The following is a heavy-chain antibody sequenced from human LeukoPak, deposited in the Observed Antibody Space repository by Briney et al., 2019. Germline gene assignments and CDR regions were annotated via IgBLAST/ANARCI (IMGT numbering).Heavy chain of an antibody. D-gene: IGHD3-10*01. J-gene: IGHJ4*02. V-gene: IGHV3-7*01. CDR1: GFTFSNYW. CDR3: ARGDYYGSGSYDY. Sequence: PGGSLRLSCAASGFTFSNYWMNWVRQAPGKGLEWVANINQDGSEKYYVDSMKGRFTISRDNARNSLYLQMNRLRAEDTAVYYCARGDYYGSGSYDYWGQGTLVTVSS. CDR2: INQDGSEK.